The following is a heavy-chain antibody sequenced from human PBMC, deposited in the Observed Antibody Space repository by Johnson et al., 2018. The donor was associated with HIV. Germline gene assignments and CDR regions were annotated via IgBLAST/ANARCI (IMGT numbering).Heavy chain of an antibody. CDR3: ARDRYSSGWFLDAFDI. J-gene: IGHJ3*02. CDR2: IKQDGSEK. V-gene: IGHV3-7*01. CDR1: GITFSNYW. Sequence: VQLVESGGGLVQPGGSLRLSCVASGITFSNYWMSWVRQAPGKGLEWVANIKQDGSEKYYVDSVKGRFTSSRDNAKNSLYLQMNSLRAEDTAVYYWARDRYSSGWFLDAFDIWGQGTRVTVSS. D-gene: IGHD6-19*01.